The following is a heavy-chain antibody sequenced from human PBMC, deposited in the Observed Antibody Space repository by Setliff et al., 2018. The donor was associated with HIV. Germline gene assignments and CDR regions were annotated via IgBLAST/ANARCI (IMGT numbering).Heavy chain of an antibody. CDR1: RYTLTELS. J-gene: IGHJ4*02. D-gene: IGHD5-18*01. V-gene: IGHV1-24*01. CDR3: AAKRRYNYDLKGPLDY. Sequence: ASVKVSCKVSRYTLTELSMHWVRQAPGKGLEWMGSFDPEHRKTLYAQKFQGRVTMTQDTSTDTAYMALSSLRSDDTAVYYCAAKRRYNYDLKGPLDYVAQGTLVTVSS. CDR2: FDPEHRKT.